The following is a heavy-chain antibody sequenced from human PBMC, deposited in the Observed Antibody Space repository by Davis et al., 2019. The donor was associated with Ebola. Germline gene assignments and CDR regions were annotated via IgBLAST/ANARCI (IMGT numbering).Heavy chain of an antibody. V-gene: IGHV3-23*01. Sequence: GESLKISCAGSGFTFSSYAMSWVRQAPGKGLEWVSAISGTTGNTYYADSVKGRFTISRDNSKNTLYLQMNSLRAEDTAVYYCATTTIFGVVWGQGTLVTVSS. J-gene: IGHJ4*02. CDR2: ISGTTGNT. D-gene: IGHD3-3*01. CDR1: GFTFSSYA. CDR3: ATTTIFGVV.